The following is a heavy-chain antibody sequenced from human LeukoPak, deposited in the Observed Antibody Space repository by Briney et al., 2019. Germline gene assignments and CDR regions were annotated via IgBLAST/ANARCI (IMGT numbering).Heavy chain of an antibody. CDR2: ISSSSSNI. CDR1: GFTFSSYN. CDR3: ARSGDYGDYTGY. J-gene: IGHJ4*02. Sequence: PGGSLRLSCAASGFTFSSYNMNWVRQAPGKGLEWVSYISSSSSNIQYADSVKGRFTISRDNAKNSLYLQMNRQRDEDTAVYYCARSGDYGDYTGYWGQGTLVTVSS. V-gene: IGHV3-48*02. D-gene: IGHD4-17*01.